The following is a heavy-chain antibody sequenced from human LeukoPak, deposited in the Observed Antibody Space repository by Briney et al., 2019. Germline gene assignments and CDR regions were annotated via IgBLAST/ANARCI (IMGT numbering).Heavy chain of an antibody. Sequence: AASVKVSCTASGYTFIAYHMHWVRQAPGQGLEWMGIISPSGGSTTYAQKFQGRVTMTGDTSTSTVYMELSSLRSEDTAVYYCARSRLLLDYWGQGTLVTVSS. CDR1: GYTFIAYH. V-gene: IGHV1-46*01. CDR3: ARSRLLLDY. J-gene: IGHJ4*02. D-gene: IGHD2-21*02. CDR2: ISPSGGST.